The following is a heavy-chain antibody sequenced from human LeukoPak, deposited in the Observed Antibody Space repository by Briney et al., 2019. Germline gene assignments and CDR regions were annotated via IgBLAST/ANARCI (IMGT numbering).Heavy chain of an antibody. CDR2: IYSGGST. CDR1: GFTVSSNY. Sequence: GGSLRLSCAASGFTVSSNYMSWVRQAPGKGLVWVSVIYSGGSTYYADSVKGRFTISRDNSKNTLYLQMNSLRAEDTAVYYCARPGSPRGGVRGGNWFDPWGQGTLVTVSS. V-gene: IGHV3-66*04. D-gene: IGHD3-10*01. J-gene: IGHJ5*02. CDR3: ARPGSPRGGVRGGNWFDP.